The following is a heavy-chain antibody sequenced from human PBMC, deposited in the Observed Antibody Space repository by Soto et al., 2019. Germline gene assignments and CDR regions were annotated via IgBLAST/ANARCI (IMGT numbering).Heavy chain of an antibody. CDR2: INPAGTIT. Sequence: MQMVESGGGSVQPGGSLRLSCAASGFPFSHYWMHWVRQTPGKGLVWVSRINPAGTITNYADSVEGRFTISRDNADSALFLQMNSLSAEDTAIYYCTSDTFGLRENWGQGPLVTVSS. D-gene: IGHD3-16*01. J-gene: IGHJ4*02. CDR3: TSDTFGLREN. V-gene: IGHV3-74*01. CDR1: GFPFSHYW.